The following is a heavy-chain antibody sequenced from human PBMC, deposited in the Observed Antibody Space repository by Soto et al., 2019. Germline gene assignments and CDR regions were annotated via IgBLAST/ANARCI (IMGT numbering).Heavy chain of an antibody. CDR1: GGSFSGYY. D-gene: IGHD6-13*01. Sequence: SETLSLTCAVYGGSFSGYYWSWIRQPPGKGLEWIGEINHSGSTNYNPSLKSRVTISVDTSKNQFSLKLSSVTAADTAVYYCARVPYSSSWYSLSYYYYYMDVWGKGTTVTVSS. J-gene: IGHJ6*03. V-gene: IGHV4-34*01. CDR2: INHSGST. CDR3: ARVPYSSSWYSLSYYYYYMDV.